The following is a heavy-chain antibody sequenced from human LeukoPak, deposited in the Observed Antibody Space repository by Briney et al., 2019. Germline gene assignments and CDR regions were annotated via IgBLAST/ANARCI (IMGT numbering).Heavy chain of an antibody. J-gene: IGHJ4*02. CDR3: ARQSPAFDY. V-gene: IGHV3-48*01. Sequence: PGGSLRLSCAASGFTFPTYHMVWVRQAPGKGREWTSYISSGSRTITYADSVKGRFTISRDDAKNSLYLQMDSLRAEDTAVYYCARQSPAFDYWGQGPLVTVSS. CDR1: GFTFPTYH. CDR2: ISSGSRTI.